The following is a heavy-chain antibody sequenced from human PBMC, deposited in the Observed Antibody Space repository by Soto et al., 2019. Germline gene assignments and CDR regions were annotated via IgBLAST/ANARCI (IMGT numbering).Heavy chain of an antibody. CDR3: ARDIMIRGVIFTNWLDP. V-gene: IGHV1-69*13. CDR1: GGTFSSYA. D-gene: IGHD3-10*01. CDR2: IIPIFGTA. Sequence: GASVKVSCKASGGTFSSYAISWVRQAPGQGLEWMGGIIPIFGTANYAQKFQGRVTITADESTSTAYMELSSLRFEDTAVYYCARDIMIRGVIFTNWLDPWGQGTLVTVSS. J-gene: IGHJ5*02.